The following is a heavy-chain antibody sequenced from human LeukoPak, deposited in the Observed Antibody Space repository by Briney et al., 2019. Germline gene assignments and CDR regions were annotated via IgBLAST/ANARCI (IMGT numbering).Heavy chain of an antibody. V-gene: IGHV4-30-2*01. D-gene: IGHD3-10*01. CDR3: ARVSFGSGYYNYMDV. CDR1: SGSISSGDYY. J-gene: IGHJ6*03. Sequence: SETLSLTCTVSSGSISSGDYYWSWIRQPPGKGLEWIGYIYHSGTTYYNPSLKSRVTILVDRSKNQFSLKLSSVTAADTAVYYCARVSFGSGYYNYMDVWGKGTTVTVSS. CDR2: IYHSGTT.